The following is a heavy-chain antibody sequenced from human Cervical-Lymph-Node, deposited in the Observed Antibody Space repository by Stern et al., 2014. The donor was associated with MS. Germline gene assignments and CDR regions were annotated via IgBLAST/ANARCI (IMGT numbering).Heavy chain of an antibody. CDR3: VRDRGKFSDLWSGHDY. V-gene: IGHV3-30-3*01. J-gene: IGHJ4*02. CDR1: GFTFSTYA. D-gene: IGHD3-3*01. CDR2: ISYDGSRT. Sequence: VHLVESGGGVVQPGRSLRLSCTASGFTFSTYAMHWVRQAPGKGLEWVAVISYDGSRTYYADSVKGRFTISRDSSKSTLYLQMNSLRSQDTAVYYCVRDRGKFSDLWSGHDYWGQGSLVTVSS.